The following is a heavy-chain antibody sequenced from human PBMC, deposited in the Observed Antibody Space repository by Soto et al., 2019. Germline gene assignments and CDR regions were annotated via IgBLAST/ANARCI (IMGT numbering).Heavy chain of an antibody. D-gene: IGHD6-19*01. J-gene: IGHJ4*02. CDR3: ARGPRYIAVAQHGYFDY. V-gene: IGHV1-3*01. CDR2: INAGNGNT. Sequence: ASVKVSCKASGYTFTSYAMHWVRQAPGQRLEWMGWINAGNGNTKYSQKFQGRVTITRDTSASTAYMELSSLRSEDTAVYYCARGPRYIAVAQHGYFDYWGQGTLVTVSS. CDR1: GYTFTSYA.